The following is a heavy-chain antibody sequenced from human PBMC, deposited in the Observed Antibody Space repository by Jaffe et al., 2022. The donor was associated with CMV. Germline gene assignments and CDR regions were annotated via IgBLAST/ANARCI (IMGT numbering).Heavy chain of an antibody. Sequence: EVQLVESGGGLVQPGGSLRLSCAASGFTFSSYEMNWVRQAPGKGLEWVSYISSSGSTIYYADSVKGRFTISRDNAKNSLYLQMNSLRAEDTAVYYCARAQISVAPFDYWGQGTLVTVSS. V-gene: IGHV3-48*03. CDR1: GFTFSSYE. CDR3: ARAQISVAPFDY. J-gene: IGHJ4*02. D-gene: IGHD6-19*01. CDR2: ISSSGSTI.